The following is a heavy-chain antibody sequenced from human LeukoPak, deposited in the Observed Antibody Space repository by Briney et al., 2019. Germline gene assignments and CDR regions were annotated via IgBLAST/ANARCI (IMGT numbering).Heavy chain of an antibody. D-gene: IGHD5-18*01. V-gene: IGHV4-30-4*01. CDR1: GGSISSGDYY. J-gene: IGHJ4*02. CDR2: IYYSGST. CDR3: ARGAAGYSYG. Sequence: SQTLSLTCTVSGGSISSGDYYWSWIRQPPGKGLEWIGYIYYSGSTNYNPSLKSRVTISIDTSKNQFSLRLSSVTAADTAVYYCARGAAGYSYGWGQGTLVTVSS.